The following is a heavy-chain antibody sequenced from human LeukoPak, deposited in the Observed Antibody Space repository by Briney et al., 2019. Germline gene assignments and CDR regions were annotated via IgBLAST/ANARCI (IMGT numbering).Heavy chain of an antibody. CDR2: IYTSGST. CDR1: GGSISSGSYY. D-gene: IGHD3-10*01. Sequence: PSETLSLTCTVSGGSISSGSYYWSWIRQPAGKGLEWIGRIYTSGSTNYNPSLKSRVTISVDTFKNQFSLKLSSVTAADTAVYYCARDQQLLWFGELLNWFDPWGQGTLVTVSS. V-gene: IGHV4-61*02. CDR3: ARDQQLLWFGELLNWFDP. J-gene: IGHJ5*02.